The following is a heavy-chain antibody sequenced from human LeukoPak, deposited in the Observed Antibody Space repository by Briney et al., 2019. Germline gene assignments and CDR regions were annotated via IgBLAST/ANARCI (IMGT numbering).Heavy chain of an antibody. J-gene: IGHJ4*02. Sequence: GGSLRLSCAGSGFIFNNYAMHWVRHPPGKGLEWVSGISWNSGTIDYADSVRGRFTISRDNAKNSLYLQMDSLRVEDTAFYYCAKDNRRHYTSGPNPDSLHWGQGALVTVSS. CDR2: ISWNSGTI. D-gene: IGHD6-19*01. CDR1: GFIFNNYA. V-gene: IGHV3-9*01. CDR3: AKDNRRHYTSGPNPDSLH.